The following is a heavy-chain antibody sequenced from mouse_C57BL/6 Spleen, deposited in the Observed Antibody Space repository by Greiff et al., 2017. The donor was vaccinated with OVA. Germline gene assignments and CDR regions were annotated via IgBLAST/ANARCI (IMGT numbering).Heavy chain of an antibody. V-gene: IGHV5-4*01. D-gene: IGHD1-1*01. CDR3: ARDRITTVGDYFDY. CDR2: ISDGGSYT. CDR1: GLTFGGYA. Sequence: DVHLVESGGGLVKPGGSLKLSCAASGLTFGGYAMSWFRRTPDKRLEWVATISDGGSYTYYPDNVKGRFPISRNNAKDNLYLQMSHLKSEDTAMYYCARDRITTVGDYFDYWGQGTTLTVSS. J-gene: IGHJ2*01.